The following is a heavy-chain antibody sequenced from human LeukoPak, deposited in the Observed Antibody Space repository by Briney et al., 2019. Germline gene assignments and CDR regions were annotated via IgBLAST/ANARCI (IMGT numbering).Heavy chain of an antibody. CDR3: ARQPRVGARERGLDY. CDR1: GGSISSSSYY. CDR2: IYYSGST. J-gene: IGHJ4*02. V-gene: IGHV4-39*01. D-gene: IGHD1-26*01. Sequence: SETLSLTCTVSGGSISSSSYYWGWIRQPPGKGLEGIGSIYYSGSTYYNPSLKSRVTISVDMSKNQFSLKLSSVTAADTAVYYCARQPRVGARERGLDYWGQGTLVTVSS.